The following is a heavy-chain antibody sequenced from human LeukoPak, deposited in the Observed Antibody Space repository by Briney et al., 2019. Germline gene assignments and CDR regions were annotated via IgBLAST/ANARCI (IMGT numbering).Heavy chain of an antibody. CDR2: IYISGST. V-gene: IGHV4-4*07. J-gene: IGHJ4*02. Sequence: SETLSLTCTVSGGSISSYYWSWIRQPAGKGLEWIGRIYISGSTNYNPSLKSRVTMSVDTSKNQFSLKLSSVTAADTAVYYCARSRGWLQSHPLGYWGQGTLVAVSS. CDR1: GGSISSYY. CDR3: ARSRGWLQSHPLGY. D-gene: IGHD5-24*01.